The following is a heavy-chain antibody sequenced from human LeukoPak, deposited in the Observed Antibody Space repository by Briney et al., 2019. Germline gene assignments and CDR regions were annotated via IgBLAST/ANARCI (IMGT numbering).Heavy chain of an antibody. CDR2: ISGSGDST. V-gene: IGHV3-23*01. Sequence: PGGSWRLSCAASGFTFSSYARSWVRQAPGKGLEWVSAISGSGDSTYYGDSVKGRFTISRDNSKNTLYLQMNSLRAEDTAVYYCAKTRPLDSSSWSHGDYWGQGTLVTVSS. CDR1: GFTFSSYA. CDR3: AKTRPLDSSSWSHGDY. J-gene: IGHJ4*02. D-gene: IGHD6-13*01.